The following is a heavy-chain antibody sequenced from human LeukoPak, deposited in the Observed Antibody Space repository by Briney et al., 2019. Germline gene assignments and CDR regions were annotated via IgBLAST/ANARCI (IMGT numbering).Heavy chain of an antibody. CDR1: DASISTYY. CDR2: MNTSGRT. CDR3: AAQRIKIFGAIIIEPYYFDY. V-gene: IGHV4-4*07. D-gene: IGHD3-3*01. J-gene: IGHJ4*01. Sequence: SETLSLTCTVPDASISTYYWSWLRQPAGKGLEWRRRMNTSGRTSDNTSPKSRVTMAIDTSENQLSLNRCSVTAADTAVYYCAAQRIKIFGAIIIEPYYFDYWGQGTLVSVSS.